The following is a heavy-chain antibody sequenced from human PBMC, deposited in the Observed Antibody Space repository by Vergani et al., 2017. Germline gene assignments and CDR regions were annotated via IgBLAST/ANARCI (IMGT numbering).Heavy chain of an antibody. V-gene: IGHV3-74*01. CDR1: GFTFSNYW. Sequence: VQLVESGGGLVQPGGSLRLSCTASGFTFSNYWMQWVRQAPGKGLMWVSLINSDGDSTSYADSVKGRFTISRDNAKNTLYLQMDSLRAEDTAVYYCARDGSELLDYFYYMDVWGKGTTVTVSS. J-gene: IGHJ6*03. D-gene: IGHD1-7*01. CDR3: ARDGSELLDYFYYMDV. CDR2: INSDGDST.